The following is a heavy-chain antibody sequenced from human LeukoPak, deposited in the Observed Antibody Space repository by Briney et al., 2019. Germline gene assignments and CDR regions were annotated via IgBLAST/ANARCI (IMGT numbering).Heavy chain of an antibody. CDR2: ISSSSSYI. CDR1: GFTFSDYV. Sequence: GESLRLSCAASGFTFSDYVMNWVRQAPGKGLEWVSSISSSSSYIYYADSVKGRFTISRDNAKNSLYLQMNSLRAEDTAVYYCAREGSSGWYWFDYWGQGTLVTVSS. J-gene: IGHJ4*02. D-gene: IGHD6-19*01. CDR3: AREGSSGWYWFDY. V-gene: IGHV3-21*01.